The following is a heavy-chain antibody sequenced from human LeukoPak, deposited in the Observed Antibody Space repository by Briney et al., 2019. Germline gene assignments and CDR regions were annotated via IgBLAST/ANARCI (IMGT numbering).Heavy chain of an antibody. D-gene: IGHD3-10*01. J-gene: IGHJ4*02. CDR2: AYHAGNT. V-gene: IGHV4-59*01. CDR1: GVSISPYF. CDR3: ARGRGIGAGNYFVH. Sequence: SETLSLTCSVSGVSISPYFWSWVRQSPGKGLEWLGYAYHAGNTKYNPSLSSRPPISVDPSNNQPSLELTSLTAADTAVYFCARGRGIGAGNYFVHWGRGSLVTVSS.